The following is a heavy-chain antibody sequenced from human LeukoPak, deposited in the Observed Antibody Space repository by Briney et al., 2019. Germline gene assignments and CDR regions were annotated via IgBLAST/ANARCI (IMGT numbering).Heavy chain of an antibody. J-gene: IGHJ5*02. Sequence: PSETLSLTCTVSGGSISSSSYYWGWIRQPPGKGLEWIGSIYYSGSTYYNPSLKSRVTISVDTSKNQFSLKLSSVTAADTAVYYCARGLPPIVVVPRWFDPWGQGTLVTVSS. CDR1: GGSISSSSYY. CDR2: IYYSGST. V-gene: IGHV4-39*07. D-gene: IGHD2-2*01. CDR3: ARGLPPIVVVPRWFDP.